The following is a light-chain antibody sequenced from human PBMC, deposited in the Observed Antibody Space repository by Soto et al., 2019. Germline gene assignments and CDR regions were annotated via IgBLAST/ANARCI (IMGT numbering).Light chain of an antibody. CDR2: LGS. CDR1: QSVLHSNGYNY. CDR3: MQALQTPYT. J-gene: IGKJ2*01. V-gene: IGKV2-28*01. Sequence: DIVMTQSPLSLPVTPGEPASISCRSSQSVLHSNGYNYLDWYLQKPGQSPQLLIYLGSNRASGVPDKFSGSGSGTDFNLKISRVEAEDVGVYYCMQALQTPYTFGQGTKLEIK.